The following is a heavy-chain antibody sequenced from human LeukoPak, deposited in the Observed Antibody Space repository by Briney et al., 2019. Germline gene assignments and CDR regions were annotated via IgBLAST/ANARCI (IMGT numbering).Heavy chain of an antibody. V-gene: IGHV5-51*01. CDR2: IYPGDSDT. D-gene: IGHD5-12*01. CDR1: GYSFTTYW. CDR3: ARRRGGTSAY. Sequence: GEALKISSKGAGYSFTTYWIGWGRQMPGKGEEWMGTIYPGDSDTKYSPSFQGQVTISGDKSISTAYLQWSSLKASDPAVYSCARRRGGTSAYWGQGTLVTVSS. J-gene: IGHJ4*02.